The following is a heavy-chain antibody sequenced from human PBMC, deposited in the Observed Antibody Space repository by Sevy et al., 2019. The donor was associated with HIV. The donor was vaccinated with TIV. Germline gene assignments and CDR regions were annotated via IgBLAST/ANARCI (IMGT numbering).Heavy chain of an antibody. D-gene: IGHD3-16*02. CDR3: TKVDYDYVCGSCRSWYFDL. V-gene: IGHV3-23*01. Sequence: GGSLRLSCAASGFTFSSYAMSWVRQAPGKGLEWVSAISGGGGSTYYVDSVKGRFTISRDNSKYTLYLQMDSRRAEDTAVYYSTKVDYDYVCGSCRSWYFDLWGRGTLVTVSS. CDR2: ISGGGGST. CDR1: GFTFSSYA. J-gene: IGHJ2*01.